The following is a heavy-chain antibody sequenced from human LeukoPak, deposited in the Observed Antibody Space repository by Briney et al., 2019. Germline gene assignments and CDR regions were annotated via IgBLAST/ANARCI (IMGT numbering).Heavy chain of an antibody. CDR1: GGSISSSPYY. D-gene: IGHD1-14*01. V-gene: IGHV4-39*07. CDR3: VGSRRWFDP. CDR2: INHSGST. Sequence: SETLSLTCTVSGGSISSSPYYWSWIRQPPGKGQEWIGEINHSGSTNYNPSLKSRVTISVDTSKNQFSLKLSSVTAADTAVYYCVGSRRWFDPWGQGTLVTVSS. J-gene: IGHJ5*02.